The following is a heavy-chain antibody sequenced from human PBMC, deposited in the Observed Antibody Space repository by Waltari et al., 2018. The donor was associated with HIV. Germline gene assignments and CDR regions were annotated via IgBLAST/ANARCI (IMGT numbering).Heavy chain of an antibody. CDR3: AKVGMTAVTSYAIDI. CDR1: GFKFAAAA. D-gene: IGHD4-17*01. CDR2: ISWNSDTI. V-gene: IGHV3-9*01. J-gene: IGHJ3*02. Sequence: EVQLVESGGGLVQPGGSLRLSCAASGFKFAAAAISWVRQAPGKGLEWVSGISWNSDTIGYADSVKGRFTISRDNAKNSLSLQMNSLRDEDTALYYCAKVGMTAVTSYAIDIWGQGTMVTVSS.